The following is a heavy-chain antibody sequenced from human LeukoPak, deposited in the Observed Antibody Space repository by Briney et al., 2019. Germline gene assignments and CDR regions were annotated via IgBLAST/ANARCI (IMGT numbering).Heavy chain of an antibody. D-gene: IGHD2-2*01. CDR2: IYYSGST. Sequence: SETLSLTCTVSGGSISSSSYYWGWIRQPPGKGLEWIGSIYYSGSTYYNPSLKSRVTISVDTSKNQFSLKLSSVAAADTAVYYCARQLGYCSSTSCYADKVDYWGQGTLVTVSS. J-gene: IGHJ4*02. CDR3: ARQLGYCSSTSCYADKVDY. V-gene: IGHV4-39*01. CDR1: GGSISSSSYY.